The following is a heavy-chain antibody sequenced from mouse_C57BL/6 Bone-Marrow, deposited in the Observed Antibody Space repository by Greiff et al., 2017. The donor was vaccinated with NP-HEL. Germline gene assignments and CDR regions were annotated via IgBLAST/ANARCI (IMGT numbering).Heavy chain of an antibody. J-gene: IGHJ2*01. CDR2: IWSGGST. Sequence: VKVVESGPGLVQPSQSLSITCTVSGFSLTSYGVHWVRQSPGKGLEWLGVIWSGGSTDYNAAFISRLSISKDNSKSQVFFKMNSLQADDTAIYYCARIYDGYFDYWGQGTTLTVSS. D-gene: IGHD2-3*01. CDR3: ARIYDGYFDY. CDR1: GFSLTSYG. V-gene: IGHV2-2*01.